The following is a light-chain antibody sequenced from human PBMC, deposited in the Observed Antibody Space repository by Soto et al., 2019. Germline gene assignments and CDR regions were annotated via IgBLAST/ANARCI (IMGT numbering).Light chain of an antibody. V-gene: IGKV4-1*01. CDR3: QQYYSTRT. J-gene: IGKJ5*01. CDR1: QSVLYSSNNKNY. CDR2: WAS. Sequence: DIVMTQSPDSLAVSLCERATINCKSSQSVLYSSNNKNYLAWYQQKPGQPPKLLIYWASTRESGVPDRFSGSGSGTDFTLTISSLQAEDVAVYYCQQYYSTRTFGQGTRLEIK.